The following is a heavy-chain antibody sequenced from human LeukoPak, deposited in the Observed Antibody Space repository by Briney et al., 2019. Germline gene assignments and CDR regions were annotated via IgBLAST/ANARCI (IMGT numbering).Heavy chain of an antibody. Sequence: GESLRLSCAASGFTLSSYWMSWVRQAPGKGLEWVANIKYDGSGKYYADSVKGRFTISRDDAKNSLYLEMNRLRVEGTAVYYCARDLFSGSYQEDFWGQGTLVTVSS. CDR3: ARDLFSGSYQEDF. V-gene: IGHV3-7*01. CDR1: GFTLSSYW. J-gene: IGHJ4*02. CDR2: IKYDGSGK. D-gene: IGHD1-26*01.